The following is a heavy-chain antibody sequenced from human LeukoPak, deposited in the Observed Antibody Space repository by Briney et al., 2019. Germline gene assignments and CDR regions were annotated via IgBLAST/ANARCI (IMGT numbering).Heavy chain of an antibody. V-gene: IGHV3-33*01. Sequence: TGGSLRLFCAGSGFTFGGYGMHWFRQTPGKGLAWVAVIAYDGSRAFYADSVKGRFTISRDNSKNTMSVQMDDLRAEDTAVYYCTRYNNDHFDYWGQGTLVTVSS. CDR2: IAYDGSRA. CDR3: TRYNNDHFDY. J-gene: IGHJ4*02. D-gene: IGHD1-14*01. CDR1: GFTFGGYG.